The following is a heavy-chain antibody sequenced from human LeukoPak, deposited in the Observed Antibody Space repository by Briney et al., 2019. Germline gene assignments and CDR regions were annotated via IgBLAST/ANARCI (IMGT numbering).Heavy chain of an antibody. J-gene: IGHJ5*02. Sequence: ASVKVSCKASGYTFTSYGMNWVRQATGQGLEWMGWMNPNSGNTGYAQKVQGRVTMTRNTAKSTAYMELSSLRSEDTAVYYCARGSSTIYYGSGSYPADPWGQGTLVTVSS. V-gene: IGHV1-8*01. CDR1: GYTFTSYG. CDR3: ARGSSTIYYGSGSYPADP. CDR2: MNPNSGNT. D-gene: IGHD3-10*01.